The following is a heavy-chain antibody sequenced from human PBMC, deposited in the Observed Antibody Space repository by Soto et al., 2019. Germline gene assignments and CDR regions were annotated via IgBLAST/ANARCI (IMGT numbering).Heavy chain of an antibody. J-gene: IGHJ5*02. D-gene: IGHD2-15*01. Sequence: SETLSLTCTVSGGSISSSSYYWGWIRQPPGKGLEWIGSIYYSGSTYYNPSLKSRVTISVDTSKNQFSLKLSSVTAADTAVYYCARQRNVVVVAAHHNLFDPWGQRSPVTGSS. CDR2: IYYSGST. CDR1: GGSISSSSYY. V-gene: IGHV4-39*01. CDR3: ARQRNVVVVAAHHNLFDP.